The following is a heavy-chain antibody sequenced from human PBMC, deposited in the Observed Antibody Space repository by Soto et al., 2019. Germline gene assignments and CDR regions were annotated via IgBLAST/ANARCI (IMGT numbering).Heavy chain of an antibody. D-gene: IGHD5-18*01. V-gene: IGHV4-39*01. CDR2: IYYSGST. CDR1: GGSISSSSYY. Sequence: QLQLQESGPGLVKPSETLSLTCTVSGGSISSSSYYWGWIRQPPGKGLEWIGSIYYSGSTYYNPSIKSRVPISVDTSKNQFSLKLSSVTAADTAVYYCACIFSGGYGYGFYYYGMDVWGQGTTVTVSS. CDR3: ACIFSGGYGYGFYYYGMDV. J-gene: IGHJ6*02.